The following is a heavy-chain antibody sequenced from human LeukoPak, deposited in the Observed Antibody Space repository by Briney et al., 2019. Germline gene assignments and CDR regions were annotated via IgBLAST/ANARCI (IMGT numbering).Heavy chain of an antibody. J-gene: IGHJ4*02. Sequence: SGTLSLTCTVSGGSISSTTSYWGWIRQPPGKGLEWIGSIHYSGSTYYHPSLRSRLTISVDTSKNQFSLRLRSVTAADTAVYYCVRRDQYGGEPVLDYWGQGTLVTVSS. D-gene: IGHD4-23*01. V-gene: IGHV4-39*01. CDR3: VRRDQYGGEPVLDY. CDR2: IHYSGST. CDR1: GGSISSTTSY.